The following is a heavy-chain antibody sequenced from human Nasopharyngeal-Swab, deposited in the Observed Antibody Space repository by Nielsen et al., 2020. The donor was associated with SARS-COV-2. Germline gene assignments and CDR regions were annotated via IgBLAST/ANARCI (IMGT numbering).Heavy chain of an antibody. CDR2: ISYGGSNK. CDR3: AKDGKAVAGTDAGHHMDA. Sequence: GGSLRLSCAASGFTFSSYGMHWVRQAPGKGLEWVAVISYGGSNKYYADSVKGRFTISRDNSKNTLYLQMNSLRADDTAVYYCAKDGKAVAGTDAGHHMDAWGKGTTVTVSS. CDR1: GFTFSSYG. D-gene: IGHD6-19*01. V-gene: IGHV3-30*18. J-gene: IGHJ6*03.